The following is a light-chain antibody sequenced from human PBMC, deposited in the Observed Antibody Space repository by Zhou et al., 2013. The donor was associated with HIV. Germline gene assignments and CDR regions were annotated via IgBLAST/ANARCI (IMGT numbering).Light chain of an antibody. CDR2: HVV. V-gene: IGKV3-20*01. CDR1: QEIGGDS. CDR3: QEYGGSPIT. Sequence: DIVLTQSPVTLSLSAGETATLSCRASQEIGGDSFARYQQKPGQSPRLLIFHVVGRATGIPDRFSGSGSGTDFTLTISSLEPEDFAVYYCQEYGGSPITFGQGTRLEIK. J-gene: IGKJ5*01.